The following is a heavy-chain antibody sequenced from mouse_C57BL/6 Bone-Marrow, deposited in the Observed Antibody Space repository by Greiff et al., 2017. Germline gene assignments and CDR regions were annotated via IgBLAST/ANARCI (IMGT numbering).Heavy chain of an antibody. J-gene: IGHJ2*01. D-gene: IGHD1-1*01. CDR1: GYTFTSYW. V-gene: IGHV1-52*01. Sequence: VKLQQPGAELVRPGSSVKLSCKASGYTFTSYWMHWVKQRPIQGLEWIGNIDPSDSETHYNQKFKDKATLTVDKSSSTAYMQLSSLTSEDSAVYYCARLGYGSSYLDYWGQGTTLTVSS. CDR2: IDPSDSET. CDR3: ARLGYGSSYLDY.